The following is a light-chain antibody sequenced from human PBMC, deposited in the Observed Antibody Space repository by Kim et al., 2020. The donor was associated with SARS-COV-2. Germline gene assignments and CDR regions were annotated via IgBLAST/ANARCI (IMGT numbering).Light chain of an antibody. J-gene: IGKJ2*01. CDR3: QQYNTYPYT. CDR1: QSIDNW. V-gene: IGKV1-5*03. Sequence: SASVGDSGTITCRASQSIDNWLAWYQQKPGTAPKILIYKASSLEGGAPSRFSGGGFGTEFTLTITSLQPDDFATYYCQQYNTYPYTFGQGTKLEI. CDR2: KAS.